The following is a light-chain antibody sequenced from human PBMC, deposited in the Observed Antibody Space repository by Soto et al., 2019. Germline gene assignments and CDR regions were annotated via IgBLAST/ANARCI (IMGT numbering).Light chain of an antibody. Sequence: DIQLTQSPSFLSASLGDRVTISCRASQGISSYLAWYQQKPGKVPKLLIYAASTLQSGVPSRFSGSGSGTEFTLTISSLHPEDFANYYCQQLNSYPLTFGGGTKVEIK. CDR1: QGISSY. V-gene: IGKV1-9*01. CDR2: AAS. J-gene: IGKJ4*01. CDR3: QQLNSYPLT.